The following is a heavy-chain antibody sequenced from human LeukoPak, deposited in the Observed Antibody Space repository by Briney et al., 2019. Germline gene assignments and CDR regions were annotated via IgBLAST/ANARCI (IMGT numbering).Heavy chain of an antibody. D-gene: IGHD6-13*01. CDR1: GFTFSSYS. CDR3: ASVFRGGSSSWPYDY. Sequence: GGSLRLSCAASGFTFSSYSMNWVRQAPGKGLEWVSSISSSSSYIYYADSVKGRFTISRDNAKNSLYLQMNSLRAEDTAVYYCASVFRGGSSSWPYDYWGQGTLVTVSS. CDR2: ISSSSSYI. J-gene: IGHJ4*02. V-gene: IGHV3-21*01.